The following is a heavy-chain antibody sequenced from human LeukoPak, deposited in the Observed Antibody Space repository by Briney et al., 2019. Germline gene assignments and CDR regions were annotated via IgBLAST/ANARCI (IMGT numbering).Heavy chain of an antibody. CDR2: IYYSGST. CDR3: ARHYDSSGYYPLDY. CDR1: GGSISSSSYY. V-gene: IGHV4-39*01. D-gene: IGHD3-22*01. Sequence: PSETLSLTCTVSGGSISSSSYYWGWIRQPXXXGLEWIGSIYYSGSTYYNPSLKSRVTISVDTSKNQFSLKLSSVTAADTAVYYCARHYDSSGYYPLDYWGQGTLVTVSS. J-gene: IGHJ4*02.